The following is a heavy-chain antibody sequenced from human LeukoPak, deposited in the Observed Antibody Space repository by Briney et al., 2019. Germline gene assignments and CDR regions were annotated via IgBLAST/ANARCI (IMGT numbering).Heavy chain of an antibody. CDR2: IYTSGST. V-gene: IGHV4-4*08. CDR1: GFSFSIYS. Sequence: GSLRLSCAASGFSFSIYSMNWVRQAPGKGLEWIGRIYTSGSTNYNPSLKSRVTISVDTSKNQFSLKLSSVTAADTAVYYCASRPTYYYDSSGYYYDYWGQGTLVTVSS. CDR3: ASRPTYYYDSSGYYYDY. J-gene: IGHJ4*02. D-gene: IGHD3-22*01.